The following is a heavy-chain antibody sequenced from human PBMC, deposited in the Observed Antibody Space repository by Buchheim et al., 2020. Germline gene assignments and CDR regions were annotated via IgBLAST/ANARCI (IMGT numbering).Heavy chain of an antibody. Sequence: QVQLVESGGGVVQPGRSLRLSCAASGFTFNNYAMHWVCQAPGKGLKWVALISNDGSEKYYADSAKGRFTISRDNSKNTLFLQMDSLRVEDTAVYYCARGVQWLDYWYFDLWGRGTL. CDR1: GFTFNNYA. D-gene: IGHD6-19*01. J-gene: IGHJ2*01. CDR3: ARGVQWLDYWYFDL. CDR2: ISNDGSEK. V-gene: IGHV3-30*01.